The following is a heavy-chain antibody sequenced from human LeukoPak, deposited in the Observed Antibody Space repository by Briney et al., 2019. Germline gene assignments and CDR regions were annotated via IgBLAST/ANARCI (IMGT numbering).Heavy chain of an antibody. CDR1: GFTFSSYS. CDR2: ISSSSSYI. D-gene: IGHD2-2*01. V-gene: IGHV3-21*04. CDR3: AKTRPKLGYCSSTSCYGDVDY. Sequence: GGSLRLSCAASGFTFSSYSMNWVRQAPGKGLEWVSSISSSSSYIYYADSVKGRFTISRDNAKNSLYLQMNSLRAEDTAVYYCAKTRPKLGYCSSTSCYGDVDYWGQGTLVTVSS. J-gene: IGHJ4*02.